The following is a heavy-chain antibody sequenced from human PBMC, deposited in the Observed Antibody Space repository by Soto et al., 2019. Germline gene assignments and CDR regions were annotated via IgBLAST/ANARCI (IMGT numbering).Heavy chain of an antibody. CDR1: GGSISSYY. CDR3: ARGLTGIVAATKGGYYYYYGIDV. V-gene: IGHV4-59*01. J-gene: IGHJ6*02. Sequence: SETLSLTCTVSGGSISSYYWSWIRQPPGKGLEWIGYIYYSGSTNYNPSLKSRVTISVDTSKNQFSLKLSSVTAADTAVYYCARGLTGIVAATKGGYYYYYGIDVWGQGTTVTVSS. D-gene: IGHD1-26*01. CDR2: IYYSGST.